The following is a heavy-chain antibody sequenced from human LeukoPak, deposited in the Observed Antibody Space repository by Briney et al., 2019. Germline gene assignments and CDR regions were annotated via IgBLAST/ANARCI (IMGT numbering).Heavy chain of an antibody. V-gene: IGHV3-48*04. CDR3: ASSRANYDY. CDR2: ISSSGGTV. Sequence: GGSLRLSCAASGFTFSSYSMNWVRQAPGKGLEWISYISSSGGTVYYADSVKGRFTISRDNAKNSLYLQMNSLRAEDTAVYYCASSRANYDYWGQGTLVTVSS. J-gene: IGHJ4*02. D-gene: IGHD5-24*01. CDR1: GFTFSSYS.